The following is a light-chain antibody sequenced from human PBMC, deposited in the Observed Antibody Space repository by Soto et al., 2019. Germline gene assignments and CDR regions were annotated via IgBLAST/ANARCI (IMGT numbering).Light chain of an antibody. CDR1: TYNIGIGY. J-gene: IGLJ1*01. CDR2: KTN. CDR3: AAWDDSLLAYV. Sequence: MLTRSPSSSCTRLQRVTMSCTGSTYNIGIGYVYWYQQLPGTAPKLLIYKTNQRPSGVPDRFSGSKSGTSASLAISGLRSEDEAEYFCAAWDDSLLAYVFGAGIKVTVL. V-gene: IGLV1-47*01.